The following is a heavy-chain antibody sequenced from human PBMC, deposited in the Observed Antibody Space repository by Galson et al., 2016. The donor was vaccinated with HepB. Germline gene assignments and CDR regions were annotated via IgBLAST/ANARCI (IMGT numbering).Heavy chain of an antibody. J-gene: IGHJ4*02. V-gene: IGHV3-23*01. CDR1: GFTFSTAW. CDR3: AKCPPGTRGSLDS. D-gene: IGHD1-14*01. CDR2: ISDNGHAT. Sequence: SLRLSCAASGFTFSTAWMPWVRQAPGKGLEWISLISDNGHATYYADPVRGRFSIARDNSKNTLYLQMNSLRADDTAVYYCAKCPPGTRGSLDSWGQGTLVTVSS.